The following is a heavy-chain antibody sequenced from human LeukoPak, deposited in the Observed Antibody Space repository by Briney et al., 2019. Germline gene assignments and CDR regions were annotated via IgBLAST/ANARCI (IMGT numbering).Heavy chain of an antibody. J-gene: IGHJ4*02. D-gene: IGHD3-3*01. CDR3: ARDLSHYDFWSGYYS. Sequence: GGSLRLSCAASGSTFSSYWMSWVRQAPGKGLEWVANIKQDGSEKYYVDSVKGRFTISRDNAKNSLYLQMNSLRAEDTAVYYCARDLSHYDFWSGYYSWGQGTLVTVSS. V-gene: IGHV3-7*01. CDR2: IKQDGSEK. CDR1: GSTFSSYW.